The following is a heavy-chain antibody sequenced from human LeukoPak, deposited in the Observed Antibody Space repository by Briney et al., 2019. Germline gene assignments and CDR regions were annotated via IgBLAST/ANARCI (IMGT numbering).Heavy chain of an antibody. Sequence: GRSLRLSCAASGFTFSSYGMHWVHQAPGKGLEWVAVISYDGSNKYYADSVKGRFTISRDNSKNTLYLQMNSLRAEDTAVYYCAKDTNIVLMVYAIGLDYWGQGTLVTVSS. J-gene: IGHJ4*02. CDR1: GFTFSSYG. CDR2: ISYDGSNK. V-gene: IGHV3-30*18. D-gene: IGHD2-8*01. CDR3: AKDTNIVLMVYAIGLDY.